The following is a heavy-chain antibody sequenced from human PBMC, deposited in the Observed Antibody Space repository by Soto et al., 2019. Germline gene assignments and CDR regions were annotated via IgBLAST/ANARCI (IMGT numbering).Heavy chain of an antibody. CDR3: ARVIVVVPAARYYYGMDV. CDR2: ISSSSSYI. D-gene: IGHD2-2*01. CDR1: GFTFSSYS. Sequence: EVQLVESGGGLVKPGGSLRLSCAASGFTFSSYSMNWVRQAPGKGLEWVSSISSSSSYIYYADSVKGRFTISRDNAKNSLYLQMNSLRAEDTAVYYWARVIVVVPAARYYYGMDVWGQGTTVTVSS. V-gene: IGHV3-21*01. J-gene: IGHJ6*02.